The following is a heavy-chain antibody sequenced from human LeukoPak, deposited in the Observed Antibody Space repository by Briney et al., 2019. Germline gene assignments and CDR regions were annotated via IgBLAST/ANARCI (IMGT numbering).Heavy chain of an antibody. V-gene: IGHV3-30*18. CDR2: ISYDGSNK. Sequence: GGSLRLSCAASGFTFSSYGMHWARQVPGKGLEWGAVISYDGSNKYYADSVKGRFTISRDNSKNTLYLQMNSLRAEDTAVYYCAKDFTDDAFDIWGQGTMVTVSS. CDR3: AKDFTDDAFDI. J-gene: IGHJ3*02. CDR1: GFTFSSYG.